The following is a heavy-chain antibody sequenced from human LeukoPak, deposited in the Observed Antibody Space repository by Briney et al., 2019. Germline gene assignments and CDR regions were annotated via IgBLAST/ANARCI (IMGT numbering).Heavy chain of an antibody. J-gene: IGHJ3*02. CDR1: GGSFSGYY. D-gene: IGHD3-22*01. CDR2: INHSGST. V-gene: IGHV4-34*01. CDR3: ARSYDTSGYFHAFDI. Sequence: SETLSLTCAVYGGSFSGYYWSWIRQPPGKGLEWIGEINHSGSTNYNPSLKSRVTISVGTSKNQFSLKVTSVTAADTAFYYCARSYDTSGYFHAFDIWGQGTMITVSS.